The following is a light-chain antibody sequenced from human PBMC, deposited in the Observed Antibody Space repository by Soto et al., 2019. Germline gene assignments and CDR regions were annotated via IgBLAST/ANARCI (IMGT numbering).Light chain of an antibody. Sequence: QSVLTQPASVSGSPGQSITISCTGTSNDVGGYDLVSWYQHHPGKAPKVMIYEGSKRPSGVSNRFSGSRSGNTASLTISGLQAEEEADYYCCSYTDSSTYVFGSGTKLTVL. CDR1: SNDVGGYDL. V-gene: IGLV2-23*01. CDR2: EGS. CDR3: CSYTDSSTYV. J-gene: IGLJ1*01.